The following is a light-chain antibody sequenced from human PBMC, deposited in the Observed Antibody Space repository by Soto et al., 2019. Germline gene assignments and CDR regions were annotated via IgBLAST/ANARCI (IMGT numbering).Light chain of an antibody. J-gene: IGKJ1*01. CDR3: QHCNSYSEA. V-gene: IGKV1-5*03. CDR1: QTISSW. Sequence: DIQMTQSHSTLSVSVRDRATITCRASQTISSWLAWYQQKPGKAPKLLIYKASTLKSWVPSRFSGSGSGTEFTLTISSLQPDDFATYYCQHCNSYSEAFGQGTQVDI. CDR2: KAS.